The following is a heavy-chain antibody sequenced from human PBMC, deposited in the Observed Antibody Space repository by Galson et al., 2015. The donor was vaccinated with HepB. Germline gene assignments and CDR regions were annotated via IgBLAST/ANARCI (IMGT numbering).Heavy chain of an antibody. CDR3: ARDVDSL. D-gene: IGHD3-22*01. CDR2: ISYDGSNK. CDR1: GFTFSSYA. J-gene: IGHJ4*02. V-gene: IGHV3-30-3*01. Sequence: SLRLSCAASGFTFSSYAMHWVRQAPGKGLEWVAVISYDGSNKYYADSVKGRFTISRDNSKNTLYLQMNSLRAEDTAVYYCARDVDSLWGQGTLVTVSS.